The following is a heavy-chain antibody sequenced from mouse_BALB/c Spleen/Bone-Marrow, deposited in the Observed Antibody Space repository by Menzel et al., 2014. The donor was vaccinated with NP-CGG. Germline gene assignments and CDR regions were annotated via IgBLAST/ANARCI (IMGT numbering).Heavy chain of an antibody. J-gene: IGHJ4*01. V-gene: IGHV1S81*02. Sequence: QVQLQQPGAELVKPGASVKLSCKASGYTFTSYYMYWVKQRPGQGLEWIGEINPSNGGTNFNEKFKSKATLTVDKSSSTAYMQLSSLTSKDSAVYYCTRSRYDYDNAMDCWGQGTSVTVSS. CDR3: TRSRYDYDNAMDC. D-gene: IGHD2-4*01. CDR2: INPSNGGT. CDR1: GYTFTSYY.